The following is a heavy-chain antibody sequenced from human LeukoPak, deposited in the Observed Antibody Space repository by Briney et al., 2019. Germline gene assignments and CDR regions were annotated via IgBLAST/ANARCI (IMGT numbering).Heavy chain of an antibody. J-gene: IGHJ4*02. CDR1: GFTFRSYA. CDR3: ARDLGLHSMVRGVILDY. V-gene: IGHV3-30*04. Sequence: GRSLRLSCAASGFTFRSYAMHWVRQAPGKGLEWVAVISYDGSNKYYADSVKGHFTITRDNSKNTLYLQMNSLRAEDTAVYYRARDLGLHSMVRGVILDYWGQGTLVTVSS. CDR2: ISYDGSNK. D-gene: IGHD3-10*01.